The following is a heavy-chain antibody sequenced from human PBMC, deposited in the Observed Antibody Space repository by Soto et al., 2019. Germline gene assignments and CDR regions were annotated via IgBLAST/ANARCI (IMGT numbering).Heavy chain of an antibody. CDR2: ISYDGSNK. CDR3: ARESTERGFDY. Sequence: QVQLVESGGGVVQPGRSLRLSCAASGFTFSSYAMHWVRQAPGKGLEWVAVISYDGSNKYYADSVKGRFTISRDNSKNTLYLQMNRLRAEDTAVYYCARESTERGFDYWGQGTLVTVSS. V-gene: IGHV3-30-3*01. CDR1: GFTFSSYA. J-gene: IGHJ4*02. D-gene: IGHD1-26*01.